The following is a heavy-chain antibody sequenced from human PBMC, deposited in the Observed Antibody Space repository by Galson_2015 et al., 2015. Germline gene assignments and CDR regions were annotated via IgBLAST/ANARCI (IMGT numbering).Heavy chain of an antibody. V-gene: IGHV1-46*01. Sequence: SVKVSCKASGYTFTSYYMHWVRQAPGQGLEWMGIISPSGGSTSYAQKFQGRVTMTRDTSTSTVYMELSSLRSEDTAVYYCAREWGGGIGTMVRGVITPFDYWGQGTLVTVSS. CDR3: AREWGGGIGTMVRGVITPFDY. CDR1: GYTFTSYY. J-gene: IGHJ4*02. D-gene: IGHD3-10*01. CDR2: ISPSGGST.